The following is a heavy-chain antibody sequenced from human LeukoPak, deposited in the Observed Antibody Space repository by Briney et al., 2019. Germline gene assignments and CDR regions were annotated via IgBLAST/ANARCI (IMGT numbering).Heavy chain of an antibody. CDR2: INHSGST. Sequence: SETLSLTCAVYGESFSDHYWSWIRQSPGKGLEWIGEINHSGSTNYNPSLKSRVTIDTTKNQVSLKLSSVTAADTAVYYCARHSVIVGATKWYFDLWGRGTLVTVSS. J-gene: IGHJ2*01. V-gene: IGHV4-34*01. D-gene: IGHD1-26*01. CDR1: GESFSDHY. CDR3: ARHSVIVGATKWYFDL.